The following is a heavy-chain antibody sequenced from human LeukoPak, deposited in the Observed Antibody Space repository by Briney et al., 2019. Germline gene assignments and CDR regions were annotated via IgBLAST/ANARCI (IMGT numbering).Heavy chain of an antibody. CDR2: TYYSGST. Sequence: SETLSLTCTVSGGSISSYYWSWIRQPPGKGLEWIGYTYYSGSTNYNPSLKSRVTISVDTSKNQFSLKLSSVTAADTAVYYCARVGVTNTRWGQGTLVTVSS. D-gene: IGHD1-26*01. V-gene: IGHV4-59*01. CDR3: ARVGVTNTR. CDR1: GGSISSYY. J-gene: IGHJ4*02.